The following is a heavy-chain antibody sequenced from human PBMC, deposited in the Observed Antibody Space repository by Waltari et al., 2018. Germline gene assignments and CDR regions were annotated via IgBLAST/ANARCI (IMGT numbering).Heavy chain of an antibody. J-gene: IGHJ4*02. V-gene: IGHV4-61*09. Sequence: QVQLQESGPGLVKPSQTLSLTCTVSGGYISSGSYYWSWIRQPAGKGLEWIGYIYTSGSTNYNPSLKSRVTISVDTSKNQFSLKLSSVTAADTAVYYCARRVAAGYFDYWGQGTLVTVSS. D-gene: IGHD6-19*01. CDR1: GGYISSGSYY. CDR3: ARRVAAGYFDY. CDR2: IYTSGST.